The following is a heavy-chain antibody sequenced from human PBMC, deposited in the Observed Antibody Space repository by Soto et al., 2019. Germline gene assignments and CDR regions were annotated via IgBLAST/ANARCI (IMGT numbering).Heavy chain of an antibody. J-gene: IGHJ1*01. CDR3: ARVVIPAFEM. Sequence: PDTLSLTCTISGGSISRDYWSWIRQPPGKGLERIGYIFYNGNTSYNPSLKSRVAMSVDTSKNQFSLNLTSVTAADTAVYYCARVVIPAFEMWGQGKLVTVS. CDR2: IFYNGNT. D-gene: IGHD2-21*01. CDR1: GGSISRDY. V-gene: IGHV4-59*01.